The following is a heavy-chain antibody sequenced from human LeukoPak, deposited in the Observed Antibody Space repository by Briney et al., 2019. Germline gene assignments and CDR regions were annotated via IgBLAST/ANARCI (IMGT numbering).Heavy chain of an antibody. D-gene: IGHD2-2*01. CDR3: ARASCYLRNCYYYGMDV. V-gene: IGHV3-48*02. CDR1: GFTFSSYA. CDR2: ISSGSRDI. J-gene: IGHJ6*02. Sequence: PGGSLRLSCAASGFTFSSYAMSWVRQAPGKGLEWLSFISSGSRDIYYADSVKGRFTISRDNGKNSLYLHMNSLRDEDTAVYYCARASCYLRNCYYYGMDVWGQGTTVTVSS.